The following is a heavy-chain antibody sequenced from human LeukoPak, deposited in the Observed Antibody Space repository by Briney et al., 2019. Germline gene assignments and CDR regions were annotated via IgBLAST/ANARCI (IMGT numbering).Heavy chain of an antibody. CDR3: ARKVESKWFDP. J-gene: IGHJ5*02. Sequence: SETLSLSCTVSGGSISGYYWSWVRQPPGKGLEWIGYIYDSGTTNYNPSLKSRVTISVDTSKNQFSLKLTSVTSADTAVYYCARKVESKWFDPWGQGTLVTVSS. V-gene: IGHV4-59*01. CDR2: IYDSGTT. D-gene: IGHD1-1*01. CDR1: GGSISGYY.